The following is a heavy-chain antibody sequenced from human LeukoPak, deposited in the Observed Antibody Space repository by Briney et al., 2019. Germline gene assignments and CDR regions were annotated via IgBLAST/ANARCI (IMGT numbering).Heavy chain of an antibody. CDR1: GYPISSGYY. Sequence: SETLSLTCAVSGYPISSGYYWGWIRQPPGKGLEWIGSIYHSGSTYYNPSLKSRVTISVDTSKNQFSLKLSSVTAADTAVYYCARERDYVWGSYRPKVDYWGQGTLVTVSS. J-gene: IGHJ4*02. CDR3: ARERDYVWGSYRPKVDY. V-gene: IGHV4-38-2*02. CDR2: IYHSGST. D-gene: IGHD3-16*02.